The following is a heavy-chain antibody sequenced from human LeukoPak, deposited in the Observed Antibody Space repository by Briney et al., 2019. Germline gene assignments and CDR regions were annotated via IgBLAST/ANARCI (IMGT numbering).Heavy chain of an antibody. J-gene: IGHJ4*02. V-gene: IGHV1-3*01. CDR1: GYTFTSYA. CDR2: INAGNGNT. Sequence: ASVKVSCKASGYTFTSYAMHWVRQAPGQRLEWMGWINAGNGNTKYSQKFQGRVTITRDTSASTAYMELRSLRSEDTAVYYCARDLRYYDSSGYYLDYWGQGTLVTVSS. CDR3: ARDLRYYDSSGYYLDY. D-gene: IGHD3-22*01.